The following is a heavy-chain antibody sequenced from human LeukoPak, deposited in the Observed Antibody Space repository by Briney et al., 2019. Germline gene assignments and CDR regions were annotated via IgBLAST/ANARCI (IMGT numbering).Heavy chain of an antibody. J-gene: IGHJ4*02. CDR3: ARQFGSFVPYGGDPDRLGY. V-gene: IGHV4-39*01. Sequence: SETLSLTCTVYGGSISSDYWGWIRRPPGKGLEWIGCIYYSGSTSYNPSLKSRVTISVDTSKNQFSLKLSSVTAADTAVYYCARQFGSFVPYGGDPDRLGYWGQGTLVTVSS. CDR1: GGSISSDY. D-gene: IGHD4-23*01. CDR2: IYYSGST.